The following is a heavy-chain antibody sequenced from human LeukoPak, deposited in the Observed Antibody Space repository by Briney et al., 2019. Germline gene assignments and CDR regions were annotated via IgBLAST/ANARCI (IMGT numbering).Heavy chain of an antibody. CDR1: GYTFTGYY. CDR3: ARQATYYDVGSGCYAD. J-gene: IGHJ4*02. V-gene: IGHV1-2*02. CDR2: INPNRGGT. D-gene: IGHD3-3*01. Sequence: ASVKVSCKASGYTFTGYYMHWVRQAPGQGLEWMGWINPNRGGTNYAQKFQGRVTMTRDTSISTAYMELSRLRSDDTAVYYCARQATYYDVGSGCYADWGQGTLVTVSS.